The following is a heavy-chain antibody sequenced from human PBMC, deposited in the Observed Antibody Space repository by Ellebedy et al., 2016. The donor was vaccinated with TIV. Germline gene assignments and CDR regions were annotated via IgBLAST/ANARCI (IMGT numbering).Heavy chain of an antibody. CDR3: ARGTRKSKWELLPRDAFDI. D-gene: IGHD1-26*01. V-gene: IGHV1-46*01. CDR1: GYTFTSYY. Sequence: ASVKVSXXASGYTFTSYYMHWVRQAPGQGLEWMGIINPSGSSTSYAQKFQGRVTMTRDTSTSTVYMELSSLRSEDTAVYYCARGTRKSKWELLPRDAFDIWGQGTMVTVSS. J-gene: IGHJ3*02. CDR2: INPSGSST.